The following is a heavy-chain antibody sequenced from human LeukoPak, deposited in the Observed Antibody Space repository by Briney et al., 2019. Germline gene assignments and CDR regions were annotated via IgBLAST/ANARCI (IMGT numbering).Heavy chain of an antibody. V-gene: IGHV3-15*01. D-gene: IGHD3-3*01. Sequence: GGSLRLSCAASGFTVSNAWMSWVRQAPGKGLEWVGRIKSKTDGGTTDYAAPVKGRFTISRGDSKNTLYLQMNSLKTEDAAVYYCDAGLWRVRDYGGQGTLVTVSS. J-gene: IGHJ4*02. CDR3: DAGLWRVRDY. CDR2: IKSKTDGGTT. CDR1: GFTVSNAW.